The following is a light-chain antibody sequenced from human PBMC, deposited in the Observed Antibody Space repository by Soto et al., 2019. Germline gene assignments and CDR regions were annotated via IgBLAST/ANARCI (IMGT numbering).Light chain of an antibody. J-gene: IGKJ1*01. CDR3: QQYNNWPRT. V-gene: IGKV3-15*01. Sequence: EIVLTHSPDTLSLSPGEIATLSCRASQSVSSKLAWYQQKPGQAPRLLIYGASTRATGIPARFSGSGSGTEFTLTISSLQSEDFAVYYCQQYNNWPRTFGQGTKVE. CDR1: QSVSSK. CDR2: GAS.